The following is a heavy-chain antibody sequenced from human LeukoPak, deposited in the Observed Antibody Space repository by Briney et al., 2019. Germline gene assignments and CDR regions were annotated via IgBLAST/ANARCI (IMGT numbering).Heavy chain of an antibody. CDR3: ARDQPRGVRGADPMDV. D-gene: IGHD3-10*01. V-gene: IGHV3-74*01. Sequence: PGGPLRLSCAASGFTFSSYWMHWVRQAPGKGLVWVSRINSDGSSTSYADSEKGRFTISRDNAKNTLYLQTNSLRAEDTAVYYCARDQPRGVRGADPMDVWGQGTTVTVSS. CDR2: INSDGSST. CDR1: GFTFSSYW. J-gene: IGHJ6*02.